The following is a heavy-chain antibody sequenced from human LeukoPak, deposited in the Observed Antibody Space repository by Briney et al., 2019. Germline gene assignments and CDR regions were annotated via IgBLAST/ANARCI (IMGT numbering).Heavy chain of an antibody. CDR1: GFTFSSYA. D-gene: IGHD2-15*01. V-gene: IGHV3-23*01. Sequence: GGSLRLSCAASGFTFSSYAMSWVRQGPGKGLERVSSISGSGGSTNYADSVMGRFTISRDNSKNTLSLQMNSLRAEDTAVYYCAKDFPSGRQPGGRTYWGQGTLVTVSS. CDR3: AKDFPSGRQPGGRTY. J-gene: IGHJ4*02. CDR2: ISGSGGST.